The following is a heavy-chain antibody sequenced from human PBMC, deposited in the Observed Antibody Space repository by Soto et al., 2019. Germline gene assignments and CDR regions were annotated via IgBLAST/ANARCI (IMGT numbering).Heavy chain of an antibody. V-gene: IGHV3-30*18. Sequence: QVQLVESGGGEVQPGRSLRLSCAASGFTFSTYGMHWVRQAPGKGLEWVAVISHDGSNKYYADSVKGRFTISRDNSKNTLYLQMNSLKPEDTAVYYCANGYRSGWYYFDYWGQGTLVTVSS. CDR3: ANGYRSGWYYFDY. J-gene: IGHJ4*02. D-gene: IGHD6-19*01. CDR2: ISHDGSNK. CDR1: GFTFSTYG.